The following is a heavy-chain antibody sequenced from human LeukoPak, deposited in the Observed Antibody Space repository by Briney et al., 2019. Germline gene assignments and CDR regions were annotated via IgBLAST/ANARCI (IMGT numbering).Heavy chain of an antibody. D-gene: IGHD4-17*01. Sequence: SETLSLTCTVSGGSIRSGDYYWSWIRQPPGKGLEWIGYIYYSGSTYYNPSLKSRVTISVDTSKNQFSLKLTSVTAADTAVYYCARDGSVTTNWFDPWGQGTLVTVSS. CDR2: IYYSGST. CDR3: ARDGSVTTNWFDP. V-gene: IGHV4-30-4*01. CDR1: GGSIRSGDYY. J-gene: IGHJ5*02.